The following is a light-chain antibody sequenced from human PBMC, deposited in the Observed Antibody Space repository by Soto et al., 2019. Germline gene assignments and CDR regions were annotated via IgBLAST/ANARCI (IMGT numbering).Light chain of an antibody. Sequence: AIQLTQSPSSLSASVGDRVTITCRASQGISSAVAWYQQRPGKAPKLLMYDASSLESGVPSRFSGSGSGTDFTLTISSLQPEDFATYYCQQFNNYPTFGGGTKVDMK. V-gene: IGKV1D-13*01. CDR2: DAS. CDR3: QQFNNYPT. CDR1: QGISSA. J-gene: IGKJ4*01.